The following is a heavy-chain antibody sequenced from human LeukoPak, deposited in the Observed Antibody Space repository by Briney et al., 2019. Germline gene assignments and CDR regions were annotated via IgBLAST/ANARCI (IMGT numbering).Heavy chain of an antibody. CDR3: AREPGGFGWDV. D-gene: IGHD6-19*01. J-gene: IGHJ6*04. V-gene: IGHV1-2*06. CDR2: ITPNSGDT. CDR1: GYTFTGHY. Sequence: ASVKVSCKASGYTFTGHYIHWVRQAPGQGLEWMGRITPNSGDTNYPQKFQGRVTMTRDTSISTAYMELSRLKSDDTAVYYCAREPGGFGWDVWGEGTTVTVSS.